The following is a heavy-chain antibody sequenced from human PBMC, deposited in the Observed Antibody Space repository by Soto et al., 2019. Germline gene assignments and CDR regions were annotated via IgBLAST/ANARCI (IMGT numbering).Heavy chain of an antibody. J-gene: IGHJ3*01. CDR3: AAELYRGGVCWSLDV. D-gene: IGHD2-8*02. CDR1: GFTFTSSA. V-gene: IGHV1-58*02. Sequence: SVKVSCEASGFTFTSSAIQWVRQARGQPLEWIGWIIVGGGNTNYAQKLQGRIIITRDMSTSTAYMELNSLTSEDTAVYYCAAELYRGGVCWSLDVCG. CDR2: IIVGGGNT.